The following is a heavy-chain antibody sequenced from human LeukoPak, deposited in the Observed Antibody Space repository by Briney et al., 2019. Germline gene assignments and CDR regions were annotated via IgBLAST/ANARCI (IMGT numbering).Heavy chain of an antibody. CDR3: ATSVVVVPAPWYFDY. D-gene: IGHD2-2*01. CDR1: GYTLTELS. Sequence: ASVKVSCKVSGYTLTELSMHWVRQAPGKGLEWMGGFDPEDGETIYAQKFQGRVTMTEDTSTDTAYMELSSLRSEDTAVYYCATSVVVVPAPWYFDYWGQGTLVTVSS. CDR2: FDPEDGET. J-gene: IGHJ4*02. V-gene: IGHV1-24*01.